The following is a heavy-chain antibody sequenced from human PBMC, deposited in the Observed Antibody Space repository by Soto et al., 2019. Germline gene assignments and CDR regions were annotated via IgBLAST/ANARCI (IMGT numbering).Heavy chain of an antibody. D-gene: IGHD6-19*01. CDR3: ARSTGFSSGLVWFDP. CDR2: IYYSGST. Sequence: QVQLQESGPGLVKPSETLSLTCTVSGGSISSYYWNWVRQPPGKGLEWIGYIYYSGSTTYNPSLKSRVTLSIDTSKNQSSVKRSSVTAADTAVYYCARSTGFSSGLVWFDPWGQGTLVTVSS. V-gene: IGHV4-59*01. J-gene: IGHJ5*02. CDR1: GGSISSYY.